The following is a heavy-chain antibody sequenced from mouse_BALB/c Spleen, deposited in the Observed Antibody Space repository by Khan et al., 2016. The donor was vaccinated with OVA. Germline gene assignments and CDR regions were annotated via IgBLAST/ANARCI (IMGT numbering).Heavy chain of an antibody. V-gene: IGHV3-2*02. CDR3: ARVYGGDFDY. Sequence: LQQSGPGLVKPSQSLSLTCTVTGYSITSDYAWNWIRQFPGNKLEWMGFISYSGNTKYNPSLKSRFSITRDTSKNQFFLQLNSVTTEDTATYYCARVYGGDFDYGGQGTSLTVSS. CDR2: ISYSGNT. J-gene: IGHJ2*02. CDR1: GYSITSDYA. D-gene: IGHD1-1*01.